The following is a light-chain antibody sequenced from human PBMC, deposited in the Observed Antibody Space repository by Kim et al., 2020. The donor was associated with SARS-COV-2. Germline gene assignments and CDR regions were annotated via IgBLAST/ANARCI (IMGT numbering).Light chain of an antibody. V-gene: IGLV1-44*01. CDR2: SNN. CDR1: SSNIGSNT. Sequence: LTQPPSASGTPGQRVTISCSGSSSNIGSNTVNWYQQLPGTAPKLLIYSNNQRPSGVPDRFSGSKSGTSASLAISGLQSEDEADYSCAAWDDSLNGWV. CDR3: AAWDDSLNGWV. J-gene: IGLJ3*02.